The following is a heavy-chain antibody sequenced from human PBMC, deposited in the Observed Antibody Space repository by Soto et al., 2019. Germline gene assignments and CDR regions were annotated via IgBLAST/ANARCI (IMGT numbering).Heavy chain of an antibody. J-gene: IGHJ4*02. Sequence: EVQLLESGGALIQPTGSLRLSCSASGFNFTNHVINWVRQAPGKGLEWVSSISNSDDVGFYADSVRVRFIVSRDISTNSVFLQMNFLRVEDTAIYYCAKTVGATNFEDYWGQGTLVTVSS. CDR2: ISNSDDVG. V-gene: IGHV3-23*01. CDR1: GFNFTNHV. D-gene: IGHD1-26*01. CDR3: AKTVGATNFEDY.